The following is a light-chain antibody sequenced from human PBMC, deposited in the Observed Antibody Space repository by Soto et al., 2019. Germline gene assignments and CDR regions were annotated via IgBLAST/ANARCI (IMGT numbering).Light chain of an antibody. V-gene: IGKV3D-15*01. J-gene: IGKJ5*01. Sequence: EIVMTQSPATLSVSPGERATLSCRASHSVSSKLAWYQQKPCQAHRLLIYGASTRAAGTPARFSGSGSGTEFTLSISSLQSEDSAVYYCQQYNNWPTITFGQGTRLEIK. CDR3: QQYNNWPTIT. CDR2: GAS. CDR1: HSVSSK.